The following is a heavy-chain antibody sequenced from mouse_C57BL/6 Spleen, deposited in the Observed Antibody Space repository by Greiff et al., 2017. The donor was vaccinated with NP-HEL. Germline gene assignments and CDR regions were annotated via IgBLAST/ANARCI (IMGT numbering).Heavy chain of an antibody. CDR1: GYTFTSYW. CDR3: ARKDIYYDYGWFAY. CDR2: IYPGSGST. Sequence: VQLQQSGAELVKPGASVKMSCKASGYTFTSYWITWVKQRPGQGLEWIGDIYPGSGSTNYNEKFKSKATLTVDTSSSTAYMQLSSLTSEDSAVYYCARKDIYYDYGWFAYWGQGTLVTVSA. V-gene: IGHV1-55*01. J-gene: IGHJ3*01. D-gene: IGHD2-4*01.